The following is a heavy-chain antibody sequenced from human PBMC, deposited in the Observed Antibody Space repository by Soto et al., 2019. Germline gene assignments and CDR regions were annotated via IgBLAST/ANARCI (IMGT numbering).Heavy chain of an antibody. V-gene: IGHV1-18*01. Sequence: ASVKVSYKASGYTFATYGFSWVRQAPGQGLEWMGWISASNGNTNYAQKLRGRVTMTTDTSTNTAYMELRSLRSDDTAVFYCARSGRSWNLREFDYWGQGTLVTVSS. D-gene: IGHD6-13*01. CDR1: GYTFATYG. CDR2: ISASNGNT. CDR3: ARSGRSWNLREFDY. J-gene: IGHJ4*02.